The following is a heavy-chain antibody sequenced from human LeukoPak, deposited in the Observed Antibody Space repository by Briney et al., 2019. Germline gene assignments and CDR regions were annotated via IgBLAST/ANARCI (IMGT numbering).Heavy chain of an antibody. J-gene: IGHJ4*02. CDR1: GFTFSSYS. Sequence: GGSLRLSCAASGFTFSSYSMNWVRQAPGKGLEWVSSISSSSSYIYYADSVKGRFTISRDNAKNSLYLQMNSLRAEDTALYYCAKDTTYSSSGWNFDYWGQGTLVTVSS. CDR2: ISSSSSYI. CDR3: AKDTTYSSSGWNFDY. V-gene: IGHV3-21*04. D-gene: IGHD6-19*01.